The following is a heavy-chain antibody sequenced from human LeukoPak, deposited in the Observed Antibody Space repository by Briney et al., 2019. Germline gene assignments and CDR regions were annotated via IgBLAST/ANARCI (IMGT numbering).Heavy chain of an antibody. V-gene: IGHV1-69*05. D-gene: IGHD5-12*01. CDR1: GDTFNNYA. CDR3: ARDGGYSGHGWDF. J-gene: IGHJ4*02. CDR2: IIPMFRTV. Sequence: GSSVKVSCKASGDTFNNYAITWVRQAPGQGLEWMGQIIPMFRTVNYAQKFQRRVTITTDEFTNTAYMELNSLRSDDTAVYYCARDGGYSGHGWDFWGQGTLVTVSS.